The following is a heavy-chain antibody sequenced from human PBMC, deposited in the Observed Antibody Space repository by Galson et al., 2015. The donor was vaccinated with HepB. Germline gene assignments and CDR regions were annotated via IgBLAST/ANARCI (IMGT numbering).Heavy chain of an antibody. Sequence: SLRLSCAGSEFTFSSYWMNWVRQAPGKGLEWVAHINPDGSEEYYAASLKGRFTISRDNANNSLYLQMDSLRAEDTAVYYCARRISLVRGIITRPDYYYGMDVWGQGTTVTVAS. CDR2: INPDGSEE. CDR3: ARRISLVRGIITRPDYYYGMDV. J-gene: IGHJ6*02. D-gene: IGHD3-10*01. V-gene: IGHV3-7*03. CDR1: EFTFSSYW.